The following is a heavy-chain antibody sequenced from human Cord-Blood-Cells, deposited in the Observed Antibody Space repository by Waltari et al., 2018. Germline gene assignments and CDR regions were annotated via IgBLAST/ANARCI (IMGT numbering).Heavy chain of an antibody. J-gene: IGHJ4*02. D-gene: IGHD6-13*01. Sequence: QVQLQESGPGLVKPSETLSLTCTVSGGSISSYYWSWIRQLPGKGLEWIGYIYYSGSTNYNPSLKSRVTISVDTSKNQFSLKLSSVTAADTAVYYCARDRPGYSSSWYGLFDYWGQGTLVTVSS. CDR2: IYYSGST. CDR1: GGSISSYY. CDR3: ARDRPGYSSSWYGLFDY. V-gene: IGHV4-59*01.